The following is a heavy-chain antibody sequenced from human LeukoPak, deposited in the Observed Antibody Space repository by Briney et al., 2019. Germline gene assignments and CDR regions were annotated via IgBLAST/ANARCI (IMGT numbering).Heavy chain of an antibody. V-gene: IGHV1-2*06. CDR2: INPNSGGT. Sequence: SXXVSCKASGYTFTGYYMHWVRQAPGQGLEWMGRINPNSGGTNFAQKFQGRVTMTRDTSISTAYMELSRLRSDDTAVYYCARAMTTVTVNWFDPWGQGTLVTVSS. CDR1: GYTFTGYY. D-gene: IGHD4-17*01. J-gene: IGHJ5*02. CDR3: ARAMTTVTVNWFDP.